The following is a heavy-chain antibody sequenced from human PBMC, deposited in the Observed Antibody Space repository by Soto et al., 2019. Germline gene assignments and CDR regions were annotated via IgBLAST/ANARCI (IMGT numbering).Heavy chain of an antibody. D-gene: IGHD4-4*01. CDR1: GYTLTELS. V-gene: IGHV1-24*01. CDR2: FDPEDGET. J-gene: IGHJ6*02. Sequence: ASVKVSCKVSGYTLTELSMHWVRQAPGKGLEWMGGFDPEDGETIYAQKFQGRVTMTEDTSTDTAYMELSSLRSEDTAVYYCATDATTLTIGSNPGYYYGMDVWGQGTTVTVSS. CDR3: ATDATTLTIGSNPGYYYGMDV.